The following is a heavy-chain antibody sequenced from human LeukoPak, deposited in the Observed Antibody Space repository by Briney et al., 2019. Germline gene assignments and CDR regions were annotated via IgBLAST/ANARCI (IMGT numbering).Heavy chain of an antibody. CDR3: ARARAGVYMDV. V-gene: IGHV3-48*04. CDR1: GFTFSSYS. Sequence: GGSLRLSCAASGFTFSSYSMNWVRQAPGKGLEWVSYISFSSSPIYYADSVKGRFTISTDNAKNSLYLQMNSLRAEDTAMYYCARARAGVYMDVWGKGTTVTVSS. J-gene: IGHJ6*03. CDR2: ISFSSSPI. D-gene: IGHD2-8*01.